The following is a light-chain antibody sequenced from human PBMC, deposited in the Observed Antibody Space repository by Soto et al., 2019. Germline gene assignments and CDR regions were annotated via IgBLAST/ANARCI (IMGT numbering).Light chain of an antibody. V-gene: IGKV3-20*01. CDR1: QSVSSNY. CDR2: GAS. Sequence: EIVLTQSPGTLSLSPGERATLSCRASQSVSSNYLAWYQQKPGQAPRLLIYGASSRATSIPDRFSGSGSGTDFTLTISRLEPEDFAVYYCQQYGSSPWLTFGGGTKVEIK. J-gene: IGKJ4*01. CDR3: QQYGSSPWLT.